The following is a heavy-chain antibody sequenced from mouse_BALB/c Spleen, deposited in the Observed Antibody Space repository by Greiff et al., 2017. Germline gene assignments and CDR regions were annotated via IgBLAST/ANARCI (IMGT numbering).Heavy chain of an antibody. CDR2: IDPANGNT. Sequence: EVQLQQSGAELVKPGASVKLSCTASGFNIKDTYMHWVKQRPEQGLEWIGRIDPANGNTKYDPKFQGKATITADTSSNTAYLQLISLTSEDTAVYYCARPRQLRLRSWFADWGQGTLVTVSA. J-gene: IGHJ3*01. CDR1: GFNIKDTY. D-gene: IGHD3-2*02. CDR3: ARPRQLRLRSWFAD. V-gene: IGHV14-3*02.